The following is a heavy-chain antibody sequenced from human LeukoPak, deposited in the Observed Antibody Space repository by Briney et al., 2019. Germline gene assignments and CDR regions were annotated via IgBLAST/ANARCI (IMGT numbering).Heavy chain of an antibody. CDR3: ARADDSEGGFDY. CDR2: INSDGSST. D-gene: IGHD3-16*01. J-gene: IGHJ4*02. V-gene: IGHV3-74*01. Sequence: AGGSLRLSCAASGFTFSSYWMHWVRQAPGKGLVWVSRINSDGSSTSYADSVKGRFTISRDNTKNSLYLQMTTVRAEDSAIYYCARADDSEGGFDYWGQGTLVTVSS. CDR1: GFTFSSYW.